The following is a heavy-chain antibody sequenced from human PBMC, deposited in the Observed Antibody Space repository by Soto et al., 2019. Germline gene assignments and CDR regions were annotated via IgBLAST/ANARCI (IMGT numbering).Heavy chain of an antibody. D-gene: IGHD4-4*01. V-gene: IGHV1-69*13. CDR1: GGTFSSYT. CDR3: ARGALTTLAYYYGMDV. CDR2: IIPIFGTT. J-gene: IGHJ6*02. Sequence: SVKVSCKASGGTFSSYTMSWVRQAPGQGLEWMGGIIPIFGTTTYAHKFQGRVTITADESTSTVYMELSSLRGEDTAVYYCARGALTTLAYYYGMDVWRQGTTVTVSS.